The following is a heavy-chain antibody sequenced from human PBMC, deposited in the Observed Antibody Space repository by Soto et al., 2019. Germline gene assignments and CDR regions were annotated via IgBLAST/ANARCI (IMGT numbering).Heavy chain of an antibody. CDR1: GYTFTSYD. D-gene: IGHD3-9*01. CDR3: ARGRGSISHGHYYMDV. V-gene: IGHV1-8*01. J-gene: IGHJ6*03. Sequence: GASVKVSCKASGYTFTSYDINWVRQATGQGLEWMGWMNPNSGNTGYAQKFQGRVTMTRNTSISTAYMELSSLRSEDTAVYYCARGRGSISHGHYYMDVWGKGTKVTVSS. CDR2: MNPNSGNT.